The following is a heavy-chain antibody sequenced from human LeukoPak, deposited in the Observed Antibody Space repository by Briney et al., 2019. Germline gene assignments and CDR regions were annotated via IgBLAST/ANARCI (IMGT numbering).Heavy chain of an antibody. V-gene: IGHV4-39*07. CDR2: IYYSGST. CDR1: GGSISSSSYY. J-gene: IGHJ4*02. D-gene: IGHD4-11*01. CDR3: ARETTVTTISDY. Sequence: SETLSLTCTVSGGSISSSSYYWGWIRQPPGKGLEWIGSIYYSGSTYYNPSLKSRVTISVDTSKNQFSLKLSSVTAADTAVYYCARETTVTTISDYWGQGTLVTVSS.